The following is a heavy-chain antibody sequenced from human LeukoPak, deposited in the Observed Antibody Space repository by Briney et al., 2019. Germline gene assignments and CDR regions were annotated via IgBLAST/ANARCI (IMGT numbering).Heavy chain of an antibody. CDR2: IYYSGST. D-gene: IGHD6-13*01. Sequence: PSETLSLTCTVSGGSISSSSYYWGWIRQPPGKGLEWIGSIYYSGSTYYNPSLKSRVTISVDTSKNQFSLKLSSVTAADTAVYYCARDRPSGAAGTYNWFDPWGQGTLVTVSS. CDR3: ARDRPSGAAGTYNWFDP. J-gene: IGHJ5*02. V-gene: IGHV4-39*07. CDR1: GGSISSSSYY.